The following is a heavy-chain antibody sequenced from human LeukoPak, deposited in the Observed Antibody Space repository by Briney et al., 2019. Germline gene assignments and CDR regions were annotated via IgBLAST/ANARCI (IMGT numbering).Heavy chain of an antibody. CDR3: ARGLGAAGTIDY. V-gene: IGHV1-8*03. D-gene: IGHD6-13*01. CDR1: GYTFTSYG. Sequence: ASVKVSCKASGYTFTSYGISWVRQAPGQGLEWMGRMNPNSGNTGYAQKFQGRVTITRNTSISTAYMELSSLRSEDTAVYYCARGLGAAGTIDYWGQGTLVTVSS. J-gene: IGHJ4*02. CDR2: MNPNSGNT.